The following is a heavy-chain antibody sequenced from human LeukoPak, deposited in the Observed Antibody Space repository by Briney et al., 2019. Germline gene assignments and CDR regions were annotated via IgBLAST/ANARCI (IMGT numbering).Heavy chain of an antibody. D-gene: IGHD6-19*01. CDR3: ASQSSGVYGPLYFDY. V-gene: IGHV3-53*01. CDR1: GFTVSSNY. J-gene: IGHJ4*02. Sequence: PGGSLRLSCAASGFTVSSNYMSWVRQAPGKGLEWVSVIYSGGSTYYADSVKGRFTISRDSFKNTQYLQMNSLRAEDTAVYYCASQSSGVYGPLYFDYWGQGTLVTVSS. CDR2: IYSGGST.